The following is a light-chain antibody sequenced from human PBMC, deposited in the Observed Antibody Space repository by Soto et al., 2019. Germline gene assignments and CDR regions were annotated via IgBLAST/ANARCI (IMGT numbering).Light chain of an antibody. CDR2: DVT. Sequence: QSVLTQPRSVSGSPGQSVTISCTGTSSDVGAYNHVSWYQQHPGKAPKLMIYDVTKRPSGVPDRFSGSKSGNTASLTISGLQAEDEADYYCCSYVGSFSYVFGTGTKLT. J-gene: IGLJ1*01. V-gene: IGLV2-11*01. CDR3: CSYVGSFSYV. CDR1: SSDVGAYNH.